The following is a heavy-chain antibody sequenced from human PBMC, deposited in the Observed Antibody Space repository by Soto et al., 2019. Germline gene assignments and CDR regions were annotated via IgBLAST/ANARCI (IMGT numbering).Heavy chain of an antibody. J-gene: IGHJ4*02. CDR1: GGSISSYY. CDR2: IYYSGST. D-gene: IGHD5-12*01. Sequence: SETLSLTCTVSGGSISSYYWSWIRQPPGKGLEWIGYIYYSGSTNYNPSLKSRVTISVDTSKNQFSLKLSSVTAADTAVYYCAGVDIVATTRTFDYWGQGTLVTVSS. V-gene: IGHV4-59*08. CDR3: AGVDIVATTRTFDY.